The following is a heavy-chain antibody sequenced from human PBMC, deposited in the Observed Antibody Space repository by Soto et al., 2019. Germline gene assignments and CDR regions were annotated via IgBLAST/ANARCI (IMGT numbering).Heavy chain of an antibody. V-gene: IGHV4-30-2*05. CDR3: ARVMTTIRYFDY. D-gene: IGHD4-4*01. J-gene: IGHJ4*02. Sequence: PSETLSLTCTVSGGSISSGGYSWSWIRQPPGKGLEWIGYIYHSGSTYYNPSLKSRVSISLDTSKNQFSLKLSSVTAADTAVYYCARVMTTIRYFDYWGQGTLVTVSS. CDR2: IYHSGST. CDR1: GGSISSGGYS.